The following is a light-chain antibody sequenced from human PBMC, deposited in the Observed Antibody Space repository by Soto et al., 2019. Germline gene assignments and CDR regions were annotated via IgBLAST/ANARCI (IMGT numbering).Light chain of an antibody. CDR2: EDN. CDR1: SDSIASNY. Sequence: NFMLTQPHSVSESPGKTVTISCTRSSDSIASNYVQWYQQRPGSAPTTMIYEDNQRPSGVPDRFSGSIDTSSNSASLTISGLKTEDEADYYCQSYDDSTHHWVFGGGTKLTVL. CDR3: QSYDDSTHHWV. V-gene: IGLV6-57*04. J-gene: IGLJ3*02.